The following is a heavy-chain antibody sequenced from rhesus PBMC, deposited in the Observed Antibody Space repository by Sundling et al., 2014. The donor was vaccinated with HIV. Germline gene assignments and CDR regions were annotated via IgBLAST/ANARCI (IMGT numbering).Heavy chain of an antibody. CDR3: ARERGSRVDF. D-gene: IGHD5-42*01. CDR2: IYGAGGIT. J-gene: IGHJ4*01. CDR1: GGSISSTYW. Sequence: QVQLQESGPAVVKPSETLSLTCAVSGGSISSTYWWNWIRQSPGKGLEWIGGIYGAGGITEYNPSLKSRVTISKDTSKNQFSLNLISVTAADTAVYYCARERGSRVDFWGQGVLVTVSS. V-gene: IGHV4-93*01.